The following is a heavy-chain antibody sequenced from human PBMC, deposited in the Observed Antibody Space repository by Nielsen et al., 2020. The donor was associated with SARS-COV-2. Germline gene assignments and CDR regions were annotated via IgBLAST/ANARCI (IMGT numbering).Heavy chain of an antibody. D-gene: IGHD3-10*01. CDR3: TRALWFGELFTSFDY. V-gene: IGHV3-49*02. J-gene: IGHJ4*02. CDR2: IRSKAYGGTT. Sequence: VRQMPGKGLEWVGFIRSKAYGGTTEYAASVKGRFTISRDDSKSIAYLQMNSLKTEDTAVYYCTRALWFGELFTSFDYWGQGTLVTVSS.